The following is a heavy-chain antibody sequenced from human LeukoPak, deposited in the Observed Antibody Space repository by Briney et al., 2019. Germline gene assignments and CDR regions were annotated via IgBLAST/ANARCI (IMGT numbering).Heavy chain of an antibody. D-gene: IGHD1-26*01. J-gene: IGHJ4*02. CDR2: IYTSGST. CDR1: GGSISSYY. V-gene: IGHV4-4*09. Sequence: SETLSLTCTVSGGSISSYYWSWIRQPPGKGLEWIGYIYTSGSTNYNPSLKSRVTISVDTSKNQFSLKLSSVTAADTAVYYCARGGALYSDRGVWAGFDYWGQGTLVTVSS. CDR3: ARGGALYSDRGVWAGFDY.